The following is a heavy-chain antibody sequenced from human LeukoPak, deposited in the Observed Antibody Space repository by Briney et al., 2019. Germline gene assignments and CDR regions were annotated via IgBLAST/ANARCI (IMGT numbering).Heavy chain of an antibody. CDR2: ISAYSGNT. CDR3: ARDRPIVVVPAAIDY. J-gene: IGHJ4*02. V-gene: IGHV1-18*01. D-gene: IGHD2-2*02. Sequence: ASVKVSCKASGYTFTSYGISWVRQAPGQGLEWMGWISAYSGNTNYAQKLQGRVTMTTDTSTSTAYMELRSLRSDDTAVYYCARDRPIVVVPAAIDYWGQGTLVTVSA. CDR1: GYTFTSYG.